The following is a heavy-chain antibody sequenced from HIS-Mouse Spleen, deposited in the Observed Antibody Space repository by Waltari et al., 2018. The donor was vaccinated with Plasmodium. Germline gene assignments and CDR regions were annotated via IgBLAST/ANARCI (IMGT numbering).Heavy chain of an antibody. J-gene: IGHJ4*02. CDR1: GFTFDAYA. V-gene: IGHV3-9*01. D-gene: IGHD2-15*01. Sequence: EVQLVESGGGLVQPGRSLRLSCAASGFTFDAYAVQRVRQAPGKGLEWVSGISWKSGSIGYADSVKGRFTISRDNAKNSLYLQMNSLRAEDTALYYCAKDFCSGGSCLGLFDYWGQGTLVTVSS. CDR3: AKDFCSGGSCLGLFDY. CDR2: ISWKSGSI.